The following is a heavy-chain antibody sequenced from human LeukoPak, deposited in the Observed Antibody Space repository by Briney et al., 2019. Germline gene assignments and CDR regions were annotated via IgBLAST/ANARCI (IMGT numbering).Heavy chain of an antibody. CDR1: CYSISSGYY. Sequence: SETLSLTCAVSCYSISSGYYWGWIRQPPGKGLEWIGSIYHSGSTYYNPSLKSRVTISVDTSKNQFSLKLSSVTAADTAVYYCARLRTMIGVGYWGQGTLVTVSS. J-gene: IGHJ4*02. CDR3: ARLRTMIGVGY. CDR2: IYHSGST. V-gene: IGHV4-38-2*01. D-gene: IGHD3-22*01.